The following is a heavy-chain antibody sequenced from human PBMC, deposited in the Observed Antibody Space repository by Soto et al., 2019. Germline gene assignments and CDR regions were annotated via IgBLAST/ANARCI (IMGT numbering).Heavy chain of an antibody. D-gene: IGHD2-15*01. V-gene: IGHV4-39*01. CDR3: ARHCSLGICYDDAFDF. J-gene: IGHJ3*01. Sequence: QVRLQESGPGLVKPSETLALTCTVSGDSISTSSHYWSWIRQYPGKGLEWMGSIYYSGTTYYNPSLKSRVTLSVDTPKNEFSLKKSSVTAPDTGVYYCARHCSLGICYDDAFDFCGQGAMVTVSS. CDR1: GDSISTSSHY. CDR2: IYYSGTT.